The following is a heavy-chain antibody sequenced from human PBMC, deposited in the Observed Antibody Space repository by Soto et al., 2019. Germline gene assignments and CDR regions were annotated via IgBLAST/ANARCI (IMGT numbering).Heavy chain of an antibody. J-gene: IGHJ6*02. CDR3: ARDLEHYYGMDV. CDR1: GFTFSSYG. D-gene: IGHD1-1*01. CDR2: IWYDGSNK. V-gene: IGHV3-33*01. Sequence: PGGSLRLSCASSGFTFSSYGMHLVRQAPGKGLEWVAVIWYDGSNKYYADPVKGRFTISRDNSKNTLYLQMNSLRAEDTAVYYCARDLEHYYGMDVWGQGTTVTVSS.